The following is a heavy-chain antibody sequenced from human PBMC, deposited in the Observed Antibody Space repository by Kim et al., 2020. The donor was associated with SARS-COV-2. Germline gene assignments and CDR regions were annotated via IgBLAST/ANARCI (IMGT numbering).Heavy chain of an antibody. CDR3: ARRGLGAAGTGQPLDY. J-gene: IGHJ4*02. CDR2: IYTSGDT. V-gene: IGHV4-4*07. D-gene: IGHD6-13*01. Sequence: SETLSLTCTVSGGSISNYSWNWIRQPAGKGLEWIGRIYTSGDTNYNPSLKSRVTMSVDTSKNQLSLILTSVTAADTAVSYCARRGLGAAGTGQPLDYWGQGTLVTVSS. CDR1: GGSISNYS.